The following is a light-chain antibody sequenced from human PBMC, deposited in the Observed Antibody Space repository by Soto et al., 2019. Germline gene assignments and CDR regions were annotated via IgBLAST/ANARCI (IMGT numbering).Light chain of an antibody. CDR1: QSINIW. V-gene: IGKV1-5*01. CDR2: DAS. J-gene: IGKJ1*01. CDR3: QQYDNR. Sequence: DIQITQSPSTLSSSVLERFTITCRARQSINIWLAWYQQKPGKAPKLLIYDASILESGVPSRFSGSGSGTDFTFTISSLQPADIATCYCQQYDNRFAQGTKVDIK.